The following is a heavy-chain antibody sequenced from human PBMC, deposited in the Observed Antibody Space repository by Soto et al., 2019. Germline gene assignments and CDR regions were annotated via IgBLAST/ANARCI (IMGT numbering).Heavy chain of an antibody. D-gene: IGHD6-19*01. CDR1: GGSISSGGYS. Sequence: QLQLQESGSGLVKPSQTLSLTCAVSGGSISSGGYSWSWIRQPPGKGLEWIGYIYHSGSTYYNPSLQSRVTISVDRSTNQSSLKLSSGTAADTAVYYCASAGGLGAVAADYWGQGTLVTVSS. CDR2: IYHSGST. V-gene: IGHV4-30-2*01. CDR3: ASAGGLGAVAADY. J-gene: IGHJ4*02.